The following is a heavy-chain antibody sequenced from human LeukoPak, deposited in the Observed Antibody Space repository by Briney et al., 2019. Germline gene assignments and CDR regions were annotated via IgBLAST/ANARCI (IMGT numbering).Heavy chain of an antibody. J-gene: IGHJ5*02. V-gene: IGHV1-69*04. CDR3: ARGYCSSTSCYEPYNWFDP. CDR2: IIPILGIA. D-gene: IGHD2-2*01. Sequence: GASVKVSCKASGGTFSSYAISWVRQAPGQGLEWMGRIIPILGIANYAQKFQGRVTITADKSTSTAYMELSSLRSEDTAVYYCARGYCSSTSCYEPYNWFDPWGQGTLVTVSS. CDR1: GGTFSSYA.